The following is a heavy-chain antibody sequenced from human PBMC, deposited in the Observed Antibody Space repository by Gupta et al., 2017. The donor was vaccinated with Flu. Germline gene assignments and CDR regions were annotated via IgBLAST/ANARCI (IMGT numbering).Heavy chain of an antibody. CDR1: GFTLNNYW. J-gene: IGHJ4*02. Sequence: GFTLNNYWMTWVHQAPGKGLEWVANIKEDGSEKNDVDSVKGRFTISRDNAKNSLYLKMKRLRDEDTAVYDGGRHGDWNFDYGGQGILVTVSS. D-gene: IGHD4-17*01. CDR2: IKEDGSEK. CDR3: GRHGDWNFDY. V-gene: IGHV3-7*01.